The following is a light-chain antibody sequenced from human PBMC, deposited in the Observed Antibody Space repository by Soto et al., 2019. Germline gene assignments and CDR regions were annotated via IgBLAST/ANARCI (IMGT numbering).Light chain of an antibody. CDR3: QQYHSYST. Sequence: DIQMTQSPSTLSASVGYRVTITCRASQSISRWLAWYQQKPGNAPKLLFYQASNLESGVPSRFSGSGSGTEFSLTISSLPPDVFATYYCQQYHSYSTFGQGTKVDI. CDR2: QAS. CDR1: QSISRW. J-gene: IGKJ1*01. V-gene: IGKV1-5*03.